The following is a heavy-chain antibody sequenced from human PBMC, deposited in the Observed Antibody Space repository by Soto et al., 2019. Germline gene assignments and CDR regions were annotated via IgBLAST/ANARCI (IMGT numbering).Heavy chain of an antibody. V-gene: IGHV3-23*01. Sequence: GGSLRLSCAASGFTFSSYAMSWVRQAPGKGLEWVSAISGSGGSTYYADSVKGRFTISRDNSKNTLYLQMNSLRAEDTAVYYCAKSDFWSGFNYYYMDVWGKGTTVTVSS. J-gene: IGHJ6*03. CDR1: GFTFSSYA. CDR2: ISGSGGST. D-gene: IGHD3-3*01. CDR3: AKSDFWSGFNYYYMDV.